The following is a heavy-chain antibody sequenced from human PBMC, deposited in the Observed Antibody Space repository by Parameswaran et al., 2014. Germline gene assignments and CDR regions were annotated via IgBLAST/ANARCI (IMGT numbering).Heavy chain of an antibody. CDR3: ARAMIYCSSTSCYTYYFDY. Sequence: PGKGLEWIGEINHSGSTNYNPSLKSRVTISVDTSKNQFSLKLSSVTAADTAVYYCARAMIYCSSTSCYTYYFDYWGQGTLVTVSS. CDR2: INHSGST. V-gene: IGHV4-34*01. D-gene: IGHD2-2*02. J-gene: IGHJ4*02.